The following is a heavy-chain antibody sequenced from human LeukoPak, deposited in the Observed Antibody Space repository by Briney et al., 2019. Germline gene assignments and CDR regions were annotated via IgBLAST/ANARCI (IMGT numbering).Heavy chain of an antibody. Sequence: PSETLSLTCTVSGGSISSSSYYWGWIRQPPGKGLEWIGSIYYSGSTYYNPSLKSRVTISVDTSKNQFSLKLSSVTAADTAVYYCATPGNGYWPLDYWGQGTLVTVSS. V-gene: IGHV4-39*01. CDR2: IYYSGST. D-gene: IGHD3-22*01. CDR1: GGSISSSSYY. CDR3: ATPGNGYWPLDY. J-gene: IGHJ4*02.